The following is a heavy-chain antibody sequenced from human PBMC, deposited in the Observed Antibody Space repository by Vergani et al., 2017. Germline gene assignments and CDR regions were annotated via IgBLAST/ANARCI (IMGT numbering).Heavy chain of an antibody. CDR3: ARDQGGFDH. CDR2: IKQDGSDK. D-gene: IGHD2-15*01. CDR1: GFTFSACP. Sequence: EVQLLQSGGGVIQPGGSVRLSCAASGFTFSACPMTWVRQAPGKGLEWVANIKQDGSDKYYVDSVKGRFTISRDNAKNSLYLQMNSLTADDTAVYYCARDQGGFDHWGQGTLVTVSS. J-gene: IGHJ4*02. V-gene: IGHV3-7*01.